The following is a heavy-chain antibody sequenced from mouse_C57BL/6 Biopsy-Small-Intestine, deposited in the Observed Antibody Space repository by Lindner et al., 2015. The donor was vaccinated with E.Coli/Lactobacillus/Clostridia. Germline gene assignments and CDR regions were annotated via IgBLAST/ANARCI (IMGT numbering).Heavy chain of an antibody. D-gene: IGHD2-12*01. J-gene: IGHJ1*03. Sequence: QESGAELVKPGASVKLSCTAPGFNIKDYYMHWVKQRTEQGLEWIGRIDPEDGETKYAPKFQGKATITADTSSNTAYLQLSSLTSEDTAVYYCARGYSYWYFDVWGTGTTVTVSS. V-gene: IGHV14-2*01. CDR3: ARGYSYWYFDV. CDR1: GFNIKDYY. CDR2: IDPEDGET.